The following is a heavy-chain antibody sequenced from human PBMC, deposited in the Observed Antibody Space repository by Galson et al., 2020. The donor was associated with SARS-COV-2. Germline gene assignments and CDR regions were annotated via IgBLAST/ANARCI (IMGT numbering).Heavy chain of an antibody. CDR3: ARDLRLYYASGGSDY. CDR2: INTNSGGT. V-gene: IGHV1-2*02. Sequence: ASAKVSCKASGYTFTDYFMHWVRQAPGQGLEWMGWINTNSGGTHYVQKFKGRVTMTRDTSITTVYMELSRLRSDDTALYYCARDLRLYYASGGSDYWGQGTLVTVSS. D-gene: IGHD3-10*01. CDR1: GYTFTDYF. J-gene: IGHJ4*02.